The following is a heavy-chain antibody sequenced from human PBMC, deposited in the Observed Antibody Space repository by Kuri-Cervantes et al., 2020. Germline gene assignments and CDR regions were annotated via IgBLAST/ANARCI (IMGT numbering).Heavy chain of an antibody. V-gene: IGHV1-2*02. CDR3: ARGEVAGIAAAGMGY. CDR1: GYTFTGYY. D-gene: IGHD6-13*01. CDR2: INPNSGGT. J-gene: IGHJ4*02. Sequence: ASVKVSCKASGYTFTGYYMHWVRQAPGQGLEWMGWINPNSGGTNYAQKFQGRVTMTRDTSISTAYMELSRLRSDDTAVYYCARGEVAGIAAAGMGYWGQGTLVTSPQ.